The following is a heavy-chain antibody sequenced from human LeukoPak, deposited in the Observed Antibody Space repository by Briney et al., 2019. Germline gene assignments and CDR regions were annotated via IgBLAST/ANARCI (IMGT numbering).Heavy chain of an antibody. V-gene: IGHV4-61*02. Sequence: PSETLSLTCTVSGGSISSGSYYWSWIRQPPGKGLEWIERIYTSGSTNYNPSLKSRVTISVDPSKNQFSLKLSSVTAADTAVYYCARGQVASVTIFGVVTYWFDPWGQGTLVTVSS. CDR3: ARGQVASVTIFGVVTYWFDP. D-gene: IGHD3-3*01. J-gene: IGHJ5*02. CDR1: GGSISSGSYY. CDR2: IYTSGST.